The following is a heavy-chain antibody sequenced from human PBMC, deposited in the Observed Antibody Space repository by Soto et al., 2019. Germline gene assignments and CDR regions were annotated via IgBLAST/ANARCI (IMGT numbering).Heavy chain of an antibody. V-gene: IGHV3-30*18. CDR1: GFTFSSYG. Sequence: QVQLVESGGGVVQPGRSLRLPCAASGFTFSSYGMHWVRQAPGKGLEWVAVISYDGSNKYYADSVKGRFTISRDNSKNTLYLQMNSLRAEDTAVYYCAKVVYGEGDYWGQGTLVTVSS. CDR3: AKVVYGEGDY. J-gene: IGHJ4*02. D-gene: IGHD1-20*01. CDR2: ISYDGSNK.